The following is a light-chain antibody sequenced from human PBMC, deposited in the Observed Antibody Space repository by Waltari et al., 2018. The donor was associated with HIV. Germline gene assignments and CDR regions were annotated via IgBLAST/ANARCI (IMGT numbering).Light chain of an antibody. J-gene: IGKJ2*01. Sequence: AIQLTQSPSSLSASVGDSVTITCRASQAIGTSLAWYQQRPGKAPNLLIYDASTVEGGVPFRFSGIGSGVDFTLTISSLQPEDSATYYCQHYDSYPYTFGQGTNLEIK. CDR3: QHYDSYPYT. CDR1: QAIGTS. CDR2: DAS. V-gene: IGKV1-13*02.